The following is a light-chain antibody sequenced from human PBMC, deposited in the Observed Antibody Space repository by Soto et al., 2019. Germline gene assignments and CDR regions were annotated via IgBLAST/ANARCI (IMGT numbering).Light chain of an antibody. Sequence: DIQMTQSPSTLSASVGDRVTITCRASQSISSWLAWYQQKPGKAPKLLIYKASSLESGVPSRFSGSVSRTEFTLTISSLQPDDFATYYCQQYNSYSWTFGQGTKVEIK. CDR2: KAS. CDR3: QQYNSYSWT. V-gene: IGKV1-5*03. J-gene: IGKJ1*01. CDR1: QSISSW.